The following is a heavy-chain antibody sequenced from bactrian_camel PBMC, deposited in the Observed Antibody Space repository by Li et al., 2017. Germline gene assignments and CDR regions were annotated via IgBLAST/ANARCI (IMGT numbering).Heavy chain of an antibody. J-gene: IGHJ4*01. CDR2: LDSDGST. CDR3: AAVPRLYGGSWSFPGWYKY. D-gene: IGHD6*01. Sequence: QVQLVESGGGSVQAGGSLRLSCAAPGYVYSSYCMGWFRQAPGKEREGVANLDSDGSTTYADSVKGRFTISRDTAKNTLTLQMNSLKPEDTGMYYCAAVPRLYGGSWSFPGWYKYWGQGTQVTVS. V-gene: IGHV3S53*01. CDR1: GYVYSSYC.